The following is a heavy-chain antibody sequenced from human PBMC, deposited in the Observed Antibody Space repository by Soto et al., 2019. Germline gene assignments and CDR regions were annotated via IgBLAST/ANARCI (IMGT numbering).Heavy chain of an antibody. CDR3: AILVMTTMSEAFDI. D-gene: IGHD4-17*01. Sequence: SVKVSCKASGGTFSSYTISWVRQAPGQGLEWMGRIIPILGIANYAQKFQGRVTITADKSTSTAYMELSSLRSEDTAVYYCAILVMTTMSEAFDIWGQGTMVTVS. J-gene: IGHJ3*02. CDR2: IIPILGIA. CDR1: GGTFSSYT. V-gene: IGHV1-69*02.